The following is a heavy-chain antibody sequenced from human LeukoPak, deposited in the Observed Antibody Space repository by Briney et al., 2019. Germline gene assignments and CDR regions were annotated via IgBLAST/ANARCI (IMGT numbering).Heavy chain of an antibody. CDR1: GYTFTGYY. Sequence: ASVKVSYKASGYTFTGYYMHWVRQAPGQGLEWMGWINPNSGGTNYAQKFQGRVTMTRDTSISTAYMELSRLRSDDTAVYYCARNLEYCGGDCYTNGVDYWGQGTLVTVSS. CDR3: ARNLEYCGGDCYTNGVDY. CDR2: INPNSGGT. V-gene: IGHV1-2*02. J-gene: IGHJ4*02. D-gene: IGHD2-21*02.